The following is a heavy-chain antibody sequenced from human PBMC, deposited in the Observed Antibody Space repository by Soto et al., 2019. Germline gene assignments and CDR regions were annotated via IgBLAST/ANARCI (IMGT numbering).Heavy chain of an antibody. CDR1: GYTFTRYY. CDR2: INPSGGST. Sequence: QVQLVQSGAEVKKPGASVKVSCKASGYTFTRYYMHWVRQAPRQGLEWMGIINPSGGSTSYAQKFQGRVTMTRDTSTSTVYMELSSLRSEDTAVYYCARARVVVVAAMNWFDPWGPGTLVTVSS. J-gene: IGHJ5*02. V-gene: IGHV1-46*01. D-gene: IGHD2-15*01. CDR3: ARARVVVVAAMNWFDP.